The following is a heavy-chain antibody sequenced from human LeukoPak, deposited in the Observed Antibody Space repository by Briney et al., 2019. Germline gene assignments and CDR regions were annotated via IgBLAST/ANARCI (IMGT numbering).Heavy chain of an antibody. CDR1: GCTFTGCY. Sequence: ASVKVSCKASGCTFTGCYMHWVRQAPGQGLEWMGRINPNSGGTNYAQKFQGRVTMTRDASISTAYMELSRLRSDDTAVYYCATFSYSGSYRPDYSGQGTLVTVSS. V-gene: IGHV1-2*06. CDR3: ATFSYSGSYRPDY. D-gene: IGHD1-26*01. J-gene: IGHJ4*02. CDR2: INPNSGGT.